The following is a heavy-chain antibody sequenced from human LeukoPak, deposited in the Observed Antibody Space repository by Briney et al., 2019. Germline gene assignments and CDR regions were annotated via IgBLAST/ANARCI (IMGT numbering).Heavy chain of an antibody. CDR2: IYSGGST. CDR3: AISNYGDSPDFDY. D-gene: IGHD4-17*01. J-gene: IGHJ4*02. V-gene: IGHV3-53*01. Sequence: GGSLRLSCAASGFTVSSNYMSCVRQAPGKGLEWVSVIYSGGSTYYADSVKGRFTISRDNSKNTLYLQMNSLRAEDTAVYYCAISNYGDSPDFDYWGQGTLVTVSS. CDR1: GFTVSSNY.